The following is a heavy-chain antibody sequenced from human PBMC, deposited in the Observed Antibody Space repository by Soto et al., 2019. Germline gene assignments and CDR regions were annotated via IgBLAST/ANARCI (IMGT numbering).Heavy chain of an antibody. J-gene: IGHJ5*02. CDR2: IYYSGST. CDR1: GGSISSYY. Sequence: ETLSLTCTVSGGSISSYYWSWIRQPPGKGLEWIGYIYYSGSTNYNPSLKSRVTISVDTSKNQFSLKLSSVTAADTAVYYCARGYNIQEDWFDPWGQGTLVTVSS. D-gene: IGHD5-18*01. V-gene: IGHV4-59*01. CDR3: ARGYNIQEDWFDP.